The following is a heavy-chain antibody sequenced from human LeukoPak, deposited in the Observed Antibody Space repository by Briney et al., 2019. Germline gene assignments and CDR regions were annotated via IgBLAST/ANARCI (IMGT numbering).Heavy chain of an antibody. D-gene: IGHD2-2*03. CDR1: GGTFSSYT. Sequence: SVKVSCKASGGTFSSYTISWVRQAPGQGLEWMGRIIPILGIANYAQKFQGRVTITADKSTSTAYMELSSLRSEDTAVYYCAVLDIVVVPAARDAFDIWGQGTMVTVSP. CDR2: IIPILGIA. J-gene: IGHJ3*02. CDR3: AVLDIVVVPAARDAFDI. V-gene: IGHV1-69*02.